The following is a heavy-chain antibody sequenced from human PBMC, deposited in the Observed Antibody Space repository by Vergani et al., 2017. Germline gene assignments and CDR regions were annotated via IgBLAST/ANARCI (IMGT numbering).Heavy chain of an antibody. V-gene: IGHV1-46*03. CDR2: INPSGGST. CDR1: GSTFTSYY. CDR3: ASGSSNDYYCYGMYV. Sequence: QVQLVQSGAEVKKPGASVKVSCKASGSTFTSYYMHWVRQAPGQGLEWMGIINPSGGSTSYAQKFQGRVTMTRDTSTSTVYMELSSLSSEDTAVYYCASGSSNDYYCYGMYVWGQGTTVTVSS. J-gene: IGHJ6*02. D-gene: IGHD1-26*01.